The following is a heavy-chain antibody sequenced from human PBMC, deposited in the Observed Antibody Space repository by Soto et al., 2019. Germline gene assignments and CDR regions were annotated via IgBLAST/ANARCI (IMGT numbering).Heavy chain of an antibody. CDR3: ARGGRDPKSSFYCGMDV. V-gene: IGHV1-69*01. CDR2: SLPIFGTS. J-gene: IGHJ6*02. Sequence: QVQLVQSGAEVKKPGSSVKVSCKASGGTFSTYSISWVRQAPGQGLEWMGESLPIFGTSHYAQNFQGRVTITADESTSTVYMELSSLRSDDTAVYYCARGGRDPKSSFYCGMDVWGQGTTVTVSS. CDR1: GGTFSTYS.